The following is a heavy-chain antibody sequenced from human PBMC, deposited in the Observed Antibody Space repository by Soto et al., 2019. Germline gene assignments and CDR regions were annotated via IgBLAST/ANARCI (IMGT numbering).Heavy chain of an antibody. V-gene: IGHV1-69*02. D-gene: IGHD6-13*01. CDR2: IIPILGIA. J-gene: IGHJ6*02. Sequence: QVQLVQSGAEVKKPGSSVNVSCKASGGTFSSYTISWVRQAPGQGLVWMGRIIPILGIANYAQKFQVRVTFTEDKSTCTAYKELSSLRSEDTAVYYCASLAAAGTDYYYGMDVWGQGTTVTVSS. CDR3: ASLAAAGTDYYYGMDV. CDR1: GGTFSSYT.